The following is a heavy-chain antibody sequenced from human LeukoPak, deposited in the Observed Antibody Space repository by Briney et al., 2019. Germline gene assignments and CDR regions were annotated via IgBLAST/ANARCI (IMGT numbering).Heavy chain of an antibody. CDR3: ARGTTRLCPDY. J-gene: IGHJ4*02. CDR1: GYAISSGYY. D-gene: IGHD1-7*01. V-gene: IGHV4-38-2*01. CDR2: FYPGGST. Sequence: SETLSLTCAVSGYAISSGYYWGWIRQPPGKGLEWIGSFYPGGSTYYNPSLKSRGTMSVDTSKNQFSLNLSSVTAADTAVYYCARGTTRLCPDYWGQGTLVIVSS.